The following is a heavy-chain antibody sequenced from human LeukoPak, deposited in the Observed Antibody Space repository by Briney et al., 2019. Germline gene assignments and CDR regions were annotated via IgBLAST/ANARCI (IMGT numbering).Heavy chain of an antibody. D-gene: IGHD6-19*01. CDR1: GFTFSSNS. V-gene: IGHV3-21*01. Sequence: GGSLRLSCAASGFTFSSNSMNWVRQAPGKGLEWVSSISSSSSYIYYADAVKGRFTISRDNAKNSLYLQMHSLTAEDTAVYYCARAKAGVAGIGYWGQGTLVTVSS. CDR3: ARAKAGVAGIGY. CDR2: ISSSSSYI. J-gene: IGHJ4*02.